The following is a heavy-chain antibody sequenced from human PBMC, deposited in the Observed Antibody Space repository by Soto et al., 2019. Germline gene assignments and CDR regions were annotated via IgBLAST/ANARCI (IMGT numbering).Heavy chain of an antibody. V-gene: IGHV3-64D*06. Sequence: GGSLRLSCSASGFTFSEYSMHWVRQAPGKGLQYVSTISSDGDITYYADSVKGRFTISRDNSKNTLYLQMNSLRPEDTAVYYCVKVSTFYDILTGYYSTNFFDPWGQGTLVTVS. J-gene: IGHJ5*02. D-gene: IGHD3-9*01. CDR3: VKVSTFYDILTGYYSTNFFDP. CDR1: GFTFSEYS. CDR2: ISSDGDIT.